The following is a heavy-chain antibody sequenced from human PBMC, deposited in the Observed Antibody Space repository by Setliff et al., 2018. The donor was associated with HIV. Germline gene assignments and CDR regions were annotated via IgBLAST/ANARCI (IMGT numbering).Heavy chain of an antibody. J-gene: IGHJ4*02. V-gene: IGHV4-38-2*01. Sequence: SETLSLTCRVSGYSIISGDYWGWIRQPPGKGLEWIGSIYRTVSTYYNPSLKSRVTISVDASKNQFFLKLLSVTAADTAVYYCACLAPLYDSSGYYFDYWGQGTLVTVSS. CDR3: ACLAPLYDSSGYYFDY. CDR2: IYRTVST. CDR1: GYSIISGDY. D-gene: IGHD3-22*01.